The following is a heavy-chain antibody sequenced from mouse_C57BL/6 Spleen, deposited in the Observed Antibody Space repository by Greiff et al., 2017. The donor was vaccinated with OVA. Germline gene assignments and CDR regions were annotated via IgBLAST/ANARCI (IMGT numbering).Heavy chain of an antibody. V-gene: IGHV1-76*01. CDR3: ARSGDGYYRAFAY. CDR2: IYPGSGNT. CDR1: GYTFTDYY. Sequence: VQLVESGAELVRPGASVKLSCKASGYTFTDYYINWVKQRPGQGLEWIARIYPGSGNTYYNEKFKGKATLTAEKSSSTAYMQLSSLTSEDSAVYFCARSGDGYYRAFAYWGQGTLVTVSA. D-gene: IGHD2-3*01. J-gene: IGHJ3*01.